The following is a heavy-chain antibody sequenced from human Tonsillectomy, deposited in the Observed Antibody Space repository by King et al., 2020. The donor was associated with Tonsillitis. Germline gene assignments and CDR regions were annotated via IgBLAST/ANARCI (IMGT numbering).Heavy chain of an antibody. CDR1: GGSISSYY. D-gene: IGHD3-16*02. CDR3: AREMGDYDYVWGSYRSYYFDY. CDR2: IYTSGST. Sequence: QLQESGPGLVKPSETLSLTCTVSGGSISSYYWSWIRPPAGKGLAWIGRIYTSGSTNYNPSLQSRVTMSVDTSKNQFSLKLSSVTAADTAVYYCAREMGDYDYVWGSYRSYYFDYWGQGTLVTVSS. J-gene: IGHJ4*02. V-gene: IGHV4-4*07.